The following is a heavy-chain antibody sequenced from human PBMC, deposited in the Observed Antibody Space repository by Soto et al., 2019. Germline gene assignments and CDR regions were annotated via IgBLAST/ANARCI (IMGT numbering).Heavy chain of an antibody. CDR3: ARGLGSGYYPFDY. J-gene: IGHJ4*02. Sequence: SETLSLTCTVSGGSISSYYWSWIRQPPGKGLEWIGYIYYSGSTNYNPSLKSRVTISVGTSKNQFSLKLSSVTAADTAVYYCARGLGSGYYPFDYSGQGPLVTVYS. D-gene: IGHD3-3*01. V-gene: IGHV4-59*01. CDR1: GGSISSYY. CDR2: IYYSGST.